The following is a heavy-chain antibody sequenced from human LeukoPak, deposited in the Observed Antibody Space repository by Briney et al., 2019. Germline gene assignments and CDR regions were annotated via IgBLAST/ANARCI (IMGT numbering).Heavy chain of an antibody. CDR1: GGSISSSSHY. D-gene: IGHD3-22*01. J-gene: IGHJ3*02. Sequence: SETLSLTCTVSGGSISSSSHYWSWVRQPPGKGLEWIGSMYYSGSTYYNPSLKSRVTISVDTSKNQFSLKVSSVTAADTAVYYCARCYDSSGYYYRNDAFDIWGQGTMVTVSS. V-gene: IGHV4-39*07. CDR3: ARCYDSSGYYYRNDAFDI. CDR2: MYYSGST.